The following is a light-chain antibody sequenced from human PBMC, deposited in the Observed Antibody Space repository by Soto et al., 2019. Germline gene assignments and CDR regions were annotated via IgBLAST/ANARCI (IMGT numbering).Light chain of an antibody. Sequence: EIVMTQSPATLSVSPGESATLSCRASQSVSSNLAWYQQKPGQAPRLLIYGASPRATGIPARFSGRGSATEFTLTISSLQSEDCAVYYCQQCNDWPHTFGQGTKLEI. J-gene: IGKJ2*01. CDR2: GAS. CDR3: QQCNDWPHT. CDR1: QSVSSN. V-gene: IGKV3-15*01.